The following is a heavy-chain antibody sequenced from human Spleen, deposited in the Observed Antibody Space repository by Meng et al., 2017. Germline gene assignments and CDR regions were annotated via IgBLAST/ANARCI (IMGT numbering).Heavy chain of an antibody. Sequence: QVELVQSGSEVKKAGASVKVSCDASGYTFTAYYMHWVRQAPGQGLEWMGRINPNSGGTDYAQNFQGRVTMTRDTSISTAYMELSGLRSDDTAMYYCARDEDISAAGKLFGDYWGQGTLVTVSS. J-gene: IGHJ4*02. D-gene: IGHD6-25*01. V-gene: IGHV1-2*06. CDR1: GYTFTAYY. CDR3: ARDEDISAAGKLFGDY. CDR2: INPNSGGT.